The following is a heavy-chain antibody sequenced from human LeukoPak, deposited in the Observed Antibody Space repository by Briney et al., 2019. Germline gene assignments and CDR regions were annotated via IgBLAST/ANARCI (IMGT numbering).Heavy chain of an antibody. D-gene: IGHD6-6*01. V-gene: IGHV4-38-2*02. Sequence: SETLSLTCTVSGYSISSGYYWGWIRQPPGKGLEWIASVSHSGSTYYNPSLKSRVTISVDTSKNQFSLRLSSVTAADTAVYYCARDFSSSSSVYDYYYMDVWGKGTTVTVSS. CDR3: ARDFSSSSSVYDYYYMDV. CDR2: VSHSGST. CDR1: GYSISSGYY. J-gene: IGHJ6*03.